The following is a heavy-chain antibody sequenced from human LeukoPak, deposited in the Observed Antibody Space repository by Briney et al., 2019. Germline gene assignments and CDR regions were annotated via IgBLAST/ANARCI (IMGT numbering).Heavy chain of an antibody. J-gene: IGHJ4*02. CDR1: GFTVSSNY. Sequence: PGGSLRLSCAASGFTVSSNYMSWVRQAPGKGLEWVSVIYSGGSTYYADSVKGRFTISRDNSKNTLYLQMNSLRAEDTAVYYCARESPGIAAAGLGFWGQGTLVTVSS. CDR3: ARESPGIAAAGLGF. V-gene: IGHV3-66*01. D-gene: IGHD6-13*01. CDR2: IYSGGST.